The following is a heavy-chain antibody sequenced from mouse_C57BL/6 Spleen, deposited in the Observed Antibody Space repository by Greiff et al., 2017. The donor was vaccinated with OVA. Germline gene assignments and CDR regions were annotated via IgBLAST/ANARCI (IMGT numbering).Heavy chain of an antibody. D-gene: IGHD2-3*01. J-gene: IGHJ4*01. CDR1: GYSITSGYY. V-gene: IGHV3-6*01. CDR3: ARGWLGDAMDY. Sequence: VQLQQSGPGLVKPSQSLSLTCSVTGYSITSGYYWNWIRQFPGNKLEWMGYISYDGSNNYNPSLKNRISITRDTSKNQFFLKLNSVTTEDTATYYCARGWLGDAMDYWGQGTSVTVSS. CDR2: ISYDGSN.